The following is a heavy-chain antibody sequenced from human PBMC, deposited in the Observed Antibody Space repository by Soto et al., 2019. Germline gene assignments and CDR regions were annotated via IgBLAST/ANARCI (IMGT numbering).Heavy chain of an antibody. CDR3: AKDQMARGVSPYYFDY. CDR2: IYSGGST. CDR1: GVTVSSNY. D-gene: IGHD3-10*01. Sequence: GGSLRLSCAASGVTVSSNYMSWVRQAPGKGLEWVSVIYSGGSTYYADSVKGRFTISRDNSKNTLYLQMNSLRAEDTAIYYCAKDQMARGVSPYYFDYWGQGTLVTVSS. J-gene: IGHJ4*02. V-gene: IGHV3-66*01.